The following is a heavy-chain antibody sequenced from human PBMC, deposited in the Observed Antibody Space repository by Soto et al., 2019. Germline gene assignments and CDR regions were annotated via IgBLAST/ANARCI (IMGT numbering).Heavy chain of an antibody. CDR2: IYYSGST. J-gene: IGHJ4*02. CDR1: GGSISSYY. V-gene: IGHV4-59*01. Sequence: QVQLQESGPGLVKTSETLSLTCTVSGGSISSYYWSWIRQPPGKGLEWIGYIYYSGSTNYNPSLKSRVTISVDTSKNQFSLKLSSVTAADTAVYYCARVGAWLNYYGSGSPRTHVEPGGAMDYWGQGTLVTVSS. CDR3: ARVGAWLNYYGSGSPRTHVEPGGAMDY. D-gene: IGHD3-10*01.